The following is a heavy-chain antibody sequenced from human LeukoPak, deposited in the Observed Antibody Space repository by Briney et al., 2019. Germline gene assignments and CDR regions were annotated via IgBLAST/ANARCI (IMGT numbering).Heavy chain of an antibody. CDR3: ARDLVSGAYTFDI. CDR1: GVTFSSYD. Sequence: LAGGSLILSCTASGVTFSSYDMNWVRQAPGKGLEWVSYISGSGTTIYYADSVKGRFTISRDYSKNSLYLQMNSLRAEDTAVYYCARDLVSGAYTFDIWGQGTMVTVSS. CDR2: ISGSGTTI. D-gene: IGHD3-16*01. J-gene: IGHJ3*02. V-gene: IGHV3-48*03.